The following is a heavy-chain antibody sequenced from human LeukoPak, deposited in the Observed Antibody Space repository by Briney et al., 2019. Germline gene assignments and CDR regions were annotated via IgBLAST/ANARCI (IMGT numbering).Heavy chain of an antibody. D-gene: IGHD2-2*02. CDR3: ATARYCSSTSCYRERIWFDP. J-gene: IGHJ5*02. V-gene: IGHV1-24*01. Sequence: GASVKVSCKVSGYTLTELSMHWVRQAPGKGLEWMGGFDPEDGETIYAQKFQGRVTMTEDTSTDTAYMELSSLRSEDTAVYYCATARYCSSTSCYRERIWFDPWGQGTLVTVSS. CDR2: FDPEDGET. CDR1: GYTLTELS.